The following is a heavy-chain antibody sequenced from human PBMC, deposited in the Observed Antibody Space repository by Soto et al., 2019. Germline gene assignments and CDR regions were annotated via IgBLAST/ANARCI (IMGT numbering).Heavy chain of an antibody. J-gene: IGHJ4*02. Sequence: GGSLRLSCTTSGFTFTDYAMHWVRQAPGKGLEWVAVVSYDGHTTDYTESVKGRFTISRDNSKNTVFLHMDTLRTEETALYYCARMDDWGASGWYHFDSWGQGTLVTVSS. D-gene: IGHD6-19*01. CDR2: VSYDGHTT. V-gene: IGHV3-30-3*01. CDR3: ARMDDWGASGWYHFDS. CDR1: GFTFTDYA.